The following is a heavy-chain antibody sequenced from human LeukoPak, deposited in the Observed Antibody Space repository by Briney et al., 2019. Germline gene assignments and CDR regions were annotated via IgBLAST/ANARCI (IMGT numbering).Heavy chain of an antibody. CDR2: IYYSGST. J-gene: IGHJ4*02. Sequence: KPSETLSLTCTVSGGSISSYYWSWIRQPPGKGLEWIGYIYYSGSTNYNPSLKSRVTISVDTSKNQFSLKLSSVTAADTAVYYCARGSDYYDSSGYRYWGQGTLVTVSS. D-gene: IGHD3-22*01. CDR3: ARGSDYYDSSGYRY. CDR1: GGSISSYY. V-gene: IGHV4-59*01.